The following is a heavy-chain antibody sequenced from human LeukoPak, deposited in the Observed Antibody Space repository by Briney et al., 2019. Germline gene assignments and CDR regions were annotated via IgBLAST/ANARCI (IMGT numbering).Heavy chain of an antibody. CDR1: GFTFYSYW. CDR2: ILASGDTT. CDR3: AKDEAWRPAAD. D-gene: IGHD2-2*01. J-gene: IGHJ4*02. V-gene: IGHV3-23*01. Sequence: GGSLRLSCAASGFTFYSYWMSWIRQAPGKGLEWVAAILASGDTTYYADSVKGRFIISRDNSKDTLYLRVNSLRAEDTAIYFCAKDEAWRPAADWGQGALVTVSS.